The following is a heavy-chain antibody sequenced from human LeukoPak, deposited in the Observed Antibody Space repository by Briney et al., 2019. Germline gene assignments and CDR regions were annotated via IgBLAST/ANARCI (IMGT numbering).Heavy chain of an antibody. CDR2: IYYSGST. V-gene: IGHV4-30-4*07. CDR1: GGSISSGGYS. D-gene: IGHD3-16*01. Sequence: SETLSLTCAVSGGSISSGGYSWSWIRQPPGKGLEWIGYIYYSGSTYYNPSLKSRVTISVDTSKNQFSLKLSSVTAADTAVYYCARVLSGGYYYYYYMDVWGKGTTVTVSS. CDR3: ARVLSGGYYYYYYMDV. J-gene: IGHJ6*03.